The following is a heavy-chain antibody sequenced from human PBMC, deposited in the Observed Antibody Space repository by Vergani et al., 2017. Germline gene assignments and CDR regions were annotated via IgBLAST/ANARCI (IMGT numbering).Heavy chain of an antibody. V-gene: IGHV3-30*02. CDR2: IRYDGSNK. CDR3: AKDSRDGYKKGGFDY. Sequence: QVQLVESGGGVVQPGGSLRLSCAASGFTFSSYGMHWVRQAPGKGLEWVAFIRYDGSNKYYADSVKGRFTISRDNSKNTLYLQMNSLRAEDTAVYYCAKDSRDGYKKGGFDYWDQGTLVTVSS. CDR1: GFTFSSYG. J-gene: IGHJ4*02. D-gene: IGHD5-24*01.